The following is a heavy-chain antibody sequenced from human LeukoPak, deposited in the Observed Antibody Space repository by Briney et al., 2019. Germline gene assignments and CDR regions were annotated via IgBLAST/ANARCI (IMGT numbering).Heavy chain of an antibody. V-gene: IGHV1-46*01. CDR1: GYTFTSYY. Sequence: ASVKVSCKASGYTFTSYYMHWVRQAPGQGLEWMGIISPSGGSTSFAQKFQGRVTMTRDTSRSTVYTELSSLRSEDTAVYYCARETLGYCSGGSCYSSYYFDYWGQGTLVTVSS. CDR3: ARETLGYCSGGSCYSSYYFDY. J-gene: IGHJ4*02. CDR2: ISPSGGST. D-gene: IGHD2-15*01.